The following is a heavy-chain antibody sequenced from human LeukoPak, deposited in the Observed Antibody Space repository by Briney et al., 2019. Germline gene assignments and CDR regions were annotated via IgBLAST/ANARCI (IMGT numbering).Heavy chain of an antibody. CDR1: GGSISSGGYY. J-gene: IGHJ4*02. CDR2: IYHSGST. CDR3: ARVLGGSNFDC. V-gene: IGHV4-30-2*01. Sequence: PSETLSLTCTVSGGSISSGGYYWSWIRQPPGKGLEWIGYIYHSGSTYYNPSLKSRVTISVDRSKNQFSLKLSSVTAADTAVYHCARVLGGSNFDCWGQGALVTVSS. D-gene: IGHD2-15*01.